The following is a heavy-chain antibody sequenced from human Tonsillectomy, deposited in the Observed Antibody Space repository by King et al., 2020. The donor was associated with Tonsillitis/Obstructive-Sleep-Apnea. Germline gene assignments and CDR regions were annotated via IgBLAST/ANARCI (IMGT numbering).Heavy chain of an antibody. J-gene: IGHJ5*02. CDR1: GFTVSSDY. Sequence: VQLVESGGGLIQPGGSLRLACAASGFTVSSDYMSWVRQAPGKGLEWVSVIHSNGRTYYPDSVKGRFTISRDNSKNTLYLQMNSLRAEDTAVDYCARMNLAVAWGQGNLVTVSS. CDR3: ARMNLAVA. V-gene: IGHV3-53*01. CDR2: IHSNGRT. D-gene: IGHD6-19*01.